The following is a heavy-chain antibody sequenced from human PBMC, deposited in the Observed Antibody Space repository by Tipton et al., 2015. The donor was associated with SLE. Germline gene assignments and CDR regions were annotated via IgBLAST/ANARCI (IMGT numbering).Heavy chain of an antibody. V-gene: IGHV1-18*01. CDR1: DYTFTNYD. CDR3: AREMYASFDY. D-gene: IGHD2-8*01. Sequence: QSGAEVKKPGASVKVSCQASDYTFTNYDITWVRQAPGQGLEWMAWISAYNGNTNYAQKFQGRVTLTRDTSTGTAYMELRSLRSDDTAVYYCAREMYASFDYWGQGTLVTVSS. CDR2: ISAYNGNT. J-gene: IGHJ4*02.